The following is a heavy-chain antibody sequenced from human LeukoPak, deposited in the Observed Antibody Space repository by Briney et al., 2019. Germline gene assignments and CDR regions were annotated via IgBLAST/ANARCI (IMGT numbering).Heavy chain of an antibody. D-gene: IGHD2-2*01. V-gene: IGHV4-31*03. CDR3: ARRSEYHWFDP. CDR2: IYYSGST. CDR1: GGSISSGGYY. J-gene: IGHJ5*02. Sequence: SETLSLTCTVSGGSISSGGYYWSWIRQHPGKGLEWIGYIYYSGSTYYNPSLKSRVTISVDTSRNQFSLRLSSVTAADTAVYYRARRSEYHWFDPWGQGTLVTVSS.